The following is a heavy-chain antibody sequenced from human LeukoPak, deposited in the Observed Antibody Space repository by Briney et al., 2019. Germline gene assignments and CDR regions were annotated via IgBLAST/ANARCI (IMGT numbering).Heavy chain of an antibody. Sequence: ASVKVSCKASGGTFSSYAISWVRQAPGQGLEWMGGIIPIFATAKYAQKFQGRVTITADESTSTAYMELSSLKSEDTAVYYCARGIGYYYDSSGTSRHWYFDLWGRGTLVTVSS. J-gene: IGHJ2*01. CDR1: GGTFSSYA. D-gene: IGHD3-22*01. CDR2: IIPIFATA. V-gene: IGHV1-69*13. CDR3: ARGIGYYYDSSGTSRHWYFDL.